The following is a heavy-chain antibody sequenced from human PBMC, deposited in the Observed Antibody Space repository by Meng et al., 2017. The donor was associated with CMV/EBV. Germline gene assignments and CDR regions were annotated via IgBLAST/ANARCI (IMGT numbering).Heavy chain of an antibody. CDR3: ARESGSVGDY. CDR1: GHTSTSYY. D-gene: IGHD1-26*01. Sequence: QVLLLCVRAVGKTPGPSREASLTVSGHTSTSYYMDWGRQAPGQGIEWMWTINPSGGSTSYAQKFQGRVTMTRDTSTSTVYMELSSLRSEDTAVYYCARESGSVGDYWGQGTLVTVSS. J-gene: IGHJ4*02. V-gene: IGHV1-46*01. CDR2: INPSGGST.